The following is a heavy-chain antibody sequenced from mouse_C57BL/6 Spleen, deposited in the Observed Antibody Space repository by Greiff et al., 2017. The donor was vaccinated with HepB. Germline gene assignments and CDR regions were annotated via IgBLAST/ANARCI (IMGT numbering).Heavy chain of an antibody. CDR3: ARWGSQGAMDY. J-gene: IGHJ4*01. CDR2: IYPGDGDT. Sequence: QVQLQQSGAELVKPGASVKISCKASGYAFSSYWMNWVKQRPGKGLEWIGQIYPGDGDTNYNGKFKGKATLTADKSSSTAYMQLSSLTSEDSAVYFCARWGSQGAMDYWGQGTSVTVSS. CDR1: GYAFSSYW. V-gene: IGHV1-80*01.